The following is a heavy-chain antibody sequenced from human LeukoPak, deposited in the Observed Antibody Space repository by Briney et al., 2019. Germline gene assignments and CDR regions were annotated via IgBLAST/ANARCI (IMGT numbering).Heavy chain of an antibody. CDR3: ASPRSSRTLLKSASNSFDY. CDR1: GYTFTSYY. Sequence: GASVKVSCKASGYTFTSYYMHWVRQASGQGLEWMGIINPSGGSTSYAQKFQGRVTMTRDTSTSTVYMELSSLRSEDTAVYYCASPRSSRTLLKSASNSFDYWGQGTLVTVSS. V-gene: IGHV1-46*01. J-gene: IGHJ4*02. CDR2: INPSGGST. D-gene: IGHD3-10*01.